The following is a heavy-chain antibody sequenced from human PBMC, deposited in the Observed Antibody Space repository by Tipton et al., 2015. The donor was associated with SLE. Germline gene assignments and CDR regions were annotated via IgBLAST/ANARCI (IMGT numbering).Heavy chain of an antibody. J-gene: IGHJ6*03. CDR1: GGSFGGYY. CDR3: VKSVVVVSPRDYYYYMDV. D-gene: IGHD2-15*01. CDR2: INHGGST. V-gene: IGHV4-34*01. Sequence: TLSLTCSIYGGSFGGYYWSWIRQPPGKGLEWIGEINHGGSTNYNPSLKSRVTISVDMSKNQFSLRLSSVTAADTGVYYCVKSVVVVSPRDYYYYMDVWGKGTTVTVSS.